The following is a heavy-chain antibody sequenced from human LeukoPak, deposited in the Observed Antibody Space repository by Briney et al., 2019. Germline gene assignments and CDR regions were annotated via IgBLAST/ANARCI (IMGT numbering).Heavy chain of an antibody. CDR2: INPNSGGI. CDR3: ASQLCSSASCYYFYGLDV. V-gene: IGHV1-2*02. J-gene: IGHJ6*02. Sequence: ASVTVSCKASGYTFTAYSMHWVRQAPGQGLEWMGWINPNSGGIDYAQKFQGRVTVTRDTSISTAYMELSSLRSDDTAVYYCASQLCSSASCYYFYGLDVWGQGTTVTVSS. D-gene: IGHD2-2*01. CDR1: GYTFTAYS.